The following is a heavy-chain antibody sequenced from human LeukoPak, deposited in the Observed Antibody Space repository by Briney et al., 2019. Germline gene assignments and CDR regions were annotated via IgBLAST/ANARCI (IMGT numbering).Heavy chain of an antibody. J-gene: IGHJ5*02. CDR2: IYSSGNT. V-gene: IGHV4-39*01. CDR3: ARHSGLRSPFDP. Sequence: SETLSLTWAVYGGSFSGYYWGWIRKPPGRDLEWIGSIYSSGNTYYNPSLESRVTISVDTSKNQLSLKLTSATAADTSVYYCARHSGLRSPFDPWGQGTLVTVSS. CDR1: GGSFSGYY. D-gene: IGHD3-3*01.